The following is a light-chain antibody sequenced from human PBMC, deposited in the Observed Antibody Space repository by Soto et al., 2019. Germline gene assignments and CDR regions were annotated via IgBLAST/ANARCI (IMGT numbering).Light chain of an antibody. J-gene: IGLJ1*01. Sequence: QSVLTQPPSVSGAPGQRVTISCTGSSSNIGAGYDVHWYQQRPGAAPKLLISANINRPSGVPDRFSGSKSGTSASLAITGLQADDEGDYYCQYYDSTLSAPYVFGTGTKVTVL. CDR3: QYYDSTLSAPYV. CDR2: ANI. CDR1: SSNIGAGYD. V-gene: IGLV1-40*01.